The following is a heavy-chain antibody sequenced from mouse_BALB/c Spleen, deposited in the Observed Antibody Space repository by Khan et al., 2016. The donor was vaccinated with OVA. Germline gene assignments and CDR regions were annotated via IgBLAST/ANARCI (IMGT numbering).Heavy chain of an antibody. J-gene: IGHJ1*01. CDR1: GDTFISYY. CDR2: IYPGDGRT. Sequence: QVQLQQPGLELVNPGASVKMSCKASGDTFISYYIHWVKQRPGQGLEWIGWIYPGDGRTKYNEKFKGKTTLTADKSSSTAYMLLCSLTSEDSAIYFLAISYYGSVWYFDVGGAGTTVTVSS. D-gene: IGHD1-1*01. CDR3: AISYYGSVWYFDV. V-gene: IGHV1S56*01.